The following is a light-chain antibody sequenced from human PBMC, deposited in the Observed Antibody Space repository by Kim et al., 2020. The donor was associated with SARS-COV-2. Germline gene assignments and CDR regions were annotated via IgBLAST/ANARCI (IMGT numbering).Light chain of an antibody. CDR3: QVWDSSSDHVV. CDR2: YDS. J-gene: IGLJ2*01. Sequence: APGKTARITCGENNIGSKSVHCYQQKPGQAPVLVIFYDSDRPSGIPERFSGSNSGNTATLTISRVEAGDEADYYCQVWDSSSDHVVFGGGTQLTVL. V-gene: IGLV3-21*04. CDR1: NIGSKS.